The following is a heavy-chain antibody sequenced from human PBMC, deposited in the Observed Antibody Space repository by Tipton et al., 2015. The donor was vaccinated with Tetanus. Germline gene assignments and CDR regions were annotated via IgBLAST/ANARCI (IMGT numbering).Heavy chain of an antibody. D-gene: IGHD5-24*01. CDR2: IHPSGIT. Sequence: TLSLTCAVYGEPFSDYYWSWIRQPPGKGLEWIGEIHPSGITDYNPSLKSRVIISVDTSTNQFSLKLSSVTAADSALYFCGRGTDASKSGNYWGQGPLVTVSS. CDR1: GEPFSDYY. V-gene: IGHV4-34*01. CDR3: GRGTDASKSGNY. J-gene: IGHJ4*01.